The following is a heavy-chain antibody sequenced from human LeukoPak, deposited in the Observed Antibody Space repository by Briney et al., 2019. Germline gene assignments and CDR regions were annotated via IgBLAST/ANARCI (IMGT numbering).Heavy chain of an antibody. D-gene: IGHD3-3*01. J-gene: IGHJ4*02. CDR1: GGSISSGDYY. V-gene: IGHV4-30-4*08. CDR3: ARGGYLRFLDSESSVDFDY. Sequence: SETLSLTCTVSGGSISSGDYYWSWIRQPPGKGLEWIGYIYYSGSTYYNPSLKSRVTISVDTSKNQFSLKLSSVTAADTAVYYCARGGYLRFLDSESSVDFDYWGQGTLVTVSS. CDR2: IYYSGST.